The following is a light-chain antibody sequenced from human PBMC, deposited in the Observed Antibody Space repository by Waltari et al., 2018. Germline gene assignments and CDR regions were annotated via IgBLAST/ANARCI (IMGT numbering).Light chain of an antibody. J-gene: IGKJ4*01. CDR3: QQSDSDLT. V-gene: IGKV1-39*01. Sequence: DIQMTQSPSSLSASVGDRVTITCRASQSVSRFLNWYQQKPGRAPKLLIYGAFTLQSGVPSRFSGSGSGTDFTLTIDSLQPEDFATYYCQQSDSDLTFGGGTKVESK. CDR1: QSVSRF. CDR2: GAF.